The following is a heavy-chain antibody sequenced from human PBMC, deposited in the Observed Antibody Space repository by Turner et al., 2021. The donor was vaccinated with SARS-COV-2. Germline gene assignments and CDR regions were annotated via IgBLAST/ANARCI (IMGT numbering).Heavy chain of an antibody. Sequence: QVQMVQSGTEVKKPGASVKVSCETSGYTFSAYNIHWVRQAPGQGREWMAWINPKSGDTEFAQKFQGRVTVTRDMSISTAYMGLNNLRSDDTAVYYCARVGGSGWYGSWGQGTLVTVSS. CDR2: INPKSGDT. D-gene: IGHD6-19*01. CDR1: GYTFSAYN. J-gene: IGHJ4*02. CDR3: ARVGGSGWYGS. V-gene: IGHV1-2*02.